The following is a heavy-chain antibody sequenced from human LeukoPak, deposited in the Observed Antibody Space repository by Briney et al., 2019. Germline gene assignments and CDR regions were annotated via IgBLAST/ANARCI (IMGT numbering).Heavy chain of an antibody. CDR3: ARSQNYYGSGDY. Sequence: SETLFLTCTVSGDSVSNGNYYWSWLRQPPGKALEWIGYIYYTGKTYYNPSLEGRVTILVDTSRNHFSVKLSSVTAADTAVYCCARSQNYYGSGDYWSQGTLVTVSS. CDR2: IYYTGKT. V-gene: IGHV4-61*03. J-gene: IGHJ4*02. CDR1: GDSVSNGNYY. D-gene: IGHD3-10*01.